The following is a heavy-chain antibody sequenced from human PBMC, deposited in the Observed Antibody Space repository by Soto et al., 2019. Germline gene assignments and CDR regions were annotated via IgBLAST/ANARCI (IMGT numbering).Heavy chain of an antibody. CDR1: GFNFSTYG. V-gene: IGHV3-30*18. CDR2: ISYDGSHK. Sequence: HVQLVESGGGVVQPGRSLRLSCAVSGFNFSTYGMHWVRQAPGKGLEWVAVISYDGSHKAFADSVKGRIAISRDNSKNTLFLQMNSLREEDTAVYYCAKDLFKPSSWPADWGQGTLVTVSS. CDR3: AKDLFKPSSWPAD. D-gene: IGHD6-19*01. J-gene: IGHJ4*02.